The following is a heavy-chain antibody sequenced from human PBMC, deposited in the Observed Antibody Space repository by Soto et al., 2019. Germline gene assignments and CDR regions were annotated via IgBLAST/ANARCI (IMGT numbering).Heavy chain of an antibody. Sequence: QITLKESGPTLVKPTQTLTLTCTFSGFSLTTRGVGVGGIRQPPGKALECLALIYWDDDKRYSPSLQSRLSIXKXTXTTQVVLTMTNVDPVDTATYYCAHIPNYYQYDWFDPWGQGTLVSVSS. V-gene: IGHV2-5*02. CDR3: AHIPNYYQYDWFDP. CDR1: GFSLTTRGVG. D-gene: IGHD3-16*01. CDR2: IYWDDDK. J-gene: IGHJ5*02.